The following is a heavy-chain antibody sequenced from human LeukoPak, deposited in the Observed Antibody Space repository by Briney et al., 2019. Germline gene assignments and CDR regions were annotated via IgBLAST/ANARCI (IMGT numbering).Heavy chain of an antibody. V-gene: IGHV3-23*01. D-gene: IGHD3-22*01. CDR1: GFTFGSYG. J-gene: IGHJ1*01. CDR2: ITPNADRT. Sequence: GGSLRLSCAASGFTFGSYGMSWVRQAPGRGLEWVSFITPNADRTSYADSVEGRFTISRDNPRNTLYMQMNSLRDEDTALYYCAIMHGYYDGSGYWVQWGQGTLVTVSS. CDR3: AIMHGYYDGSGYWVQ.